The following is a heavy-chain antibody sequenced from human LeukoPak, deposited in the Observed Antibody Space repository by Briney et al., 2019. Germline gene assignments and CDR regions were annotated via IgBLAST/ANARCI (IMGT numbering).Heavy chain of an antibody. D-gene: IGHD3-22*01. J-gene: IGHJ4*02. CDR2: IYYSGST. CDR1: GGSISSSSYY. V-gene: IGHV4-39*01. CDR3: ARQGTMIGVDY. Sequence: SETLSLTCTVSGGSISSSSYYWGWIRQPPGKGLEWIGSIYYSGSTYYNLSLKSRVTISVDTSKNQFSLKLSSVTAADTAVYYCARQGTMIGVDYWGQGTLVTVSS.